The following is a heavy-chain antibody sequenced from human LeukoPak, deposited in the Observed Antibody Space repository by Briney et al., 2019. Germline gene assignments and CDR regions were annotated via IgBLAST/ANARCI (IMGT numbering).Heavy chain of an antibody. D-gene: IGHD4-17*01. CDR2: IYPDGRT. V-gene: IGHV3-53*01. Sequence: GGSLRLSCAVSGFTVTDNYMSWVRQAPGKGLQWVSVIYPDGRTYYADSVKGRFTISRDISRNTLVLQMNSLRPDDTAVHYCARTSPVYGDYDYWGQGTLVTVSS. J-gene: IGHJ4*02. CDR3: ARTSPVYGDYDY. CDR1: GFTVTDNY.